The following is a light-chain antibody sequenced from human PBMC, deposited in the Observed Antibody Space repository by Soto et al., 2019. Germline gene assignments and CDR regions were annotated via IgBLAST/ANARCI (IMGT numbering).Light chain of an antibody. J-gene: IGLJ3*02. V-gene: IGLV2-14*01. CDR2: DVT. CDR1: SSDIGAYNY. Sequence: QSALTQPASVSGSPGQSITISCTGSSSDIGAYNYVSWYQQHPGKAPKLMIYDVTNRPSGVSYRFSGSKSGSTASLTISGLQAEDEADYYCSSYTISRIRVFGGGPKVTVL. CDR3: SSYTISRIRV.